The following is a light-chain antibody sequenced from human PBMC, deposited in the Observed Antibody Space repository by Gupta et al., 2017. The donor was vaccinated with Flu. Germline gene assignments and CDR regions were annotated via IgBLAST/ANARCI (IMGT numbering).Light chain of an antibody. V-gene: IGKV3-20*01. J-gene: IGKJ4*01. CDR2: GAS. Sequence: ERATLSCRASQSVSSSYLAWYQQKPGQAPRLLIDGASSRATGIPDRFSGSGSGTDFTLTISRLEPEDFAVYYCQQYGSSPLTFGGGTKVEIK. CDR1: QSVSSSY. CDR3: QQYGSSPLT.